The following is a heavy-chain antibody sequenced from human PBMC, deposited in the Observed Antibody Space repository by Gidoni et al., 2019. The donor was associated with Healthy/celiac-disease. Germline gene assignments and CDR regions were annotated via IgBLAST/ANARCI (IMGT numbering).Heavy chain of an antibody. V-gene: IGHV4-31*03. D-gene: IGHD4-17*01. Sequence: QVQLQESGPGLVKPSQTLSLTCTVSGGSISRGGYYWSWIRHHPGKGLEWIGYIYYSGSPSYNPSLNSRVTISVDTSKNQFSLKLSSVPAADTAVYYCARVGDYGDYALDYWGQVTLVTVSS. J-gene: IGHJ4*02. CDR2: IYYSGSP. CDR1: GGSISRGGYY. CDR3: ARVGDYGDYALDY.